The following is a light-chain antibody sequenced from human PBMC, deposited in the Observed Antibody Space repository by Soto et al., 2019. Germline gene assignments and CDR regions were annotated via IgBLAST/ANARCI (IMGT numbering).Light chain of an antibody. CDR1: QGISSA. CDR3: QKYNSAPLT. CDR2: DAS. J-gene: IGKJ4*01. Sequence: AIQLTQSPSSLSASTGDSVTITCRASQGISSALAWYQQKPGRAPKLLMYDASTLESGVPSRFSGSRSGTDFTLTVSSLQPEDFATYYCQKYNSAPLTFGGGTKVDIK. V-gene: IGKV1-13*02.